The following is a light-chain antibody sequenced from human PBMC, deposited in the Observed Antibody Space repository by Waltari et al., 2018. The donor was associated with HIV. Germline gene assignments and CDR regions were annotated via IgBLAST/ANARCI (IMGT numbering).Light chain of an antibody. CDR2: WAS. V-gene: IGKV4-1*01. Sequence: DIVMTQSPDSLAVSLGERATINCKSSQSVLYSSNNKNYLAWYQQKPGKPPKLLIDWASTRESGVPDRFSGSGSGTDFTLTISSLQAEDVAVYYCQQYYSTPPTFGQGTKLEIK. J-gene: IGKJ2*01. CDR1: QSVLYSSNNKNY. CDR3: QQYYSTPPT.